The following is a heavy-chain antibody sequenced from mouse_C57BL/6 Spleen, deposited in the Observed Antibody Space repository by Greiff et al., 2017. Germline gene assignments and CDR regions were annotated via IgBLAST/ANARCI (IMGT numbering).Heavy chain of an antibody. CDR2: ILPGSGST. J-gene: IGHJ4*01. Sequence: VKLMESGAELMKPGASVKLSCKATGYTFTGYWIEWVKQRPGHGLEWIGEILPGSGSTNYNEKFKGKATFTADKSSNAAYMQLSSLTTEDYAIYYFTIRDYDYDDYAMDYWGQGTSVTVSS. CDR3: TIRDYDYDDYAMDY. V-gene: IGHV1-9*01. D-gene: IGHD2-4*01. CDR1: GYTFTGYW.